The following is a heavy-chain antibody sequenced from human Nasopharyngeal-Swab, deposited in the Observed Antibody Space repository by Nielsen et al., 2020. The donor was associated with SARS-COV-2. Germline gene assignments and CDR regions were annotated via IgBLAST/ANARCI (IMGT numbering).Heavy chain of an antibody. Sequence: SETLSLTCTVSGGSISGSYWSWIRQPPGKGLEWIGYVYYSGSTVYNPSLKSRVTISVDTSKNQFSLNLNSVTAADTAVYYCARESAACFDYWGQGTLVTVSS. V-gene: IGHV4-59*12. CDR3: ARESAACFDY. D-gene: IGHD6-25*01. CDR2: VYYSGST. J-gene: IGHJ4*02. CDR1: GGSISGSY.